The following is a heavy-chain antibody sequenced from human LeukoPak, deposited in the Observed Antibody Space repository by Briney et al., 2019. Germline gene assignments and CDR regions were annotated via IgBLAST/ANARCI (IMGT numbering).Heavy chain of an antibody. Sequence: GRSLRLSCAASGFTFDDYAMHWVRQAPGKGLEWVSGISWNSGSIGYADSVKGRFTISRDNAKNSLYLQMNSLRAEDMALYYCAKAAGGKSYFDYWGQGTLVTVSS. J-gene: IGHJ4*02. CDR3: AKAAGGKSYFDY. CDR2: ISWNSGSI. D-gene: IGHD4-23*01. CDR1: GFTFDDYA. V-gene: IGHV3-9*03.